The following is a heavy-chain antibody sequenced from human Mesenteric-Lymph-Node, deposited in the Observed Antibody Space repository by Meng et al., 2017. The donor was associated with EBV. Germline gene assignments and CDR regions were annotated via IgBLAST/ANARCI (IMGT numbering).Heavy chain of an antibody. Sequence: EGLLGGSGGGLIRPGGSMRLSCAASGFTVSSDDMSWVRQAPGRGLEWVSGISGSGGTRYYADSVKGRFSISRDNSGNTVYLQMNSLRVEDTAVYYCSNLPYSYWGQGTLVTVSS. CDR3: SNLPYSY. J-gene: IGHJ4*02. D-gene: IGHD4-11*01. CDR1: GFTVSSDD. CDR2: ISGSGGTR. V-gene: IGHV3-23*04.